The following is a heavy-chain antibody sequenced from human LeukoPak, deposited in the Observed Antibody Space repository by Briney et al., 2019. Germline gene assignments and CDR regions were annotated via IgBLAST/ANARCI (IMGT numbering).Heavy chain of an antibody. CDR2: FYPDYSDT. CDR3: ARLASLYYNILTTTYYDY. D-gene: IGHD3-9*01. Sequence: GESLKIPRKGFGFRFTTYWLVWVRQISGKGLEWMGIFYPDYSDTRYSPTFQGQVTISADKSIATAYVQWSSLKTSDTAIYYCARLASLYYNILTTTYYDYWGQGTLVTVSS. J-gene: IGHJ4*02. CDR1: GFRFTTYW. V-gene: IGHV5-51*01.